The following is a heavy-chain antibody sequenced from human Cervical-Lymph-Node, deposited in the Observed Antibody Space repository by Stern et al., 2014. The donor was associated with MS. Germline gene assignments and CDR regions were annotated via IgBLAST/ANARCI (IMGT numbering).Heavy chain of an antibody. J-gene: IGHJ3*02. V-gene: IGHV4-59*01. CDR1: GGSISTYY. Sequence: VQLLESGPGLVKASETLSLTCTVSGGSISTYYWTWIRQPPGKGLEWIGEISYSGETNYNPSLKSRINLLVDTSQKQFSLKLSSVAAADTAVYYCARRDYYDTSTYYDDAFDIWGQGTMVTVSS. D-gene: IGHD3-22*01. CDR3: ARRDYYDTSTYYDDAFDI. CDR2: ISYSGET.